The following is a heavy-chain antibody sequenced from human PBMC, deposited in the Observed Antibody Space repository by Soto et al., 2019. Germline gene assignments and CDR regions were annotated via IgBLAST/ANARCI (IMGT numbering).Heavy chain of an antibody. CDR3: ATVGYTNGQPDY. CDR2: ISGSAGSR. Sequence: EVQLLESGGGLVQPGGSLRLSCAASGFIFRNYAMSWVRQAPGKGLEWVSAISGSAGSRYYADSVNGRFTISRDNSKNTLYLQMNSLRAEDTAVYYCATVGYTNGQPDYWGQGTLVTVSS. CDR1: GFIFRNYA. J-gene: IGHJ4*02. D-gene: IGHD5-18*01. V-gene: IGHV3-23*01.